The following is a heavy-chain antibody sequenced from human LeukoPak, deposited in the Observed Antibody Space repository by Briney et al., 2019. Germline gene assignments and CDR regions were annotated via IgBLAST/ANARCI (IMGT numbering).Heavy chain of an antibody. CDR3: ARGAHSSVCEYFFYYMDV. J-gene: IGHJ6*03. V-gene: IGHV3-7*04. CDR1: GFTFSDYY. Sequence: PGGSLRLSCAASGFTFSDYYMTWVRQAPGKGLEWVANIKHDGSEKYSVDSAKGRFTISRDNAKNSLYLQMNSLRAEDTAVYYCARGAHSSVCEYFFYYMDVWGKGTTVIVSS. CDR2: IKHDGSEK. D-gene: IGHD5/OR15-5a*01.